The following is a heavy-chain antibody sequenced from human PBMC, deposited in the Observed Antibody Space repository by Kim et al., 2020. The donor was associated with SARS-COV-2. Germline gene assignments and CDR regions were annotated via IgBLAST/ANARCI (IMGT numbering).Heavy chain of an antibody. CDR1: SASFSDNY. CDR2: IHHTGTT. D-gene: IGHD3-22*01. Sequence: SETLSLTCSVASASFSDNYWSWIRQPPGRGLEWIGYIHHTGTTNYNPSLKSRVAISVDSSKNQFSLNLNSMTTADTAVYYCVSKRADRSGFIDSWGQGTL. J-gene: IGHJ4*02. CDR3: VSKRADRSGFIDS. V-gene: IGHV4-59*03.